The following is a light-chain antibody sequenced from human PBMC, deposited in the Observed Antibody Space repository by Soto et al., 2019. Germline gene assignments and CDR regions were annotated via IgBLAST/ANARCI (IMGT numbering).Light chain of an antibody. J-gene: IGKJ4*01. V-gene: IGKV3-11*01. CDR2: DAS. CDR3: HQRSNWPPLT. CDR1: QSVSSDY. Sequence: EIVLTQSPGTLSLSPGDRATLSCRASQSVSSDYVAWYQQKPGQAPRLLIYDASKRATGIPARFSGSGSGTDFTLTISSLEPEDSAVYYCHQRSNWPPLTFGGGTKVEIK.